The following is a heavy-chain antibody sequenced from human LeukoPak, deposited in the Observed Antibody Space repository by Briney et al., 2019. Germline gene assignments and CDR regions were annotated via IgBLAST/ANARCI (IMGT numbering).Heavy chain of an antibody. J-gene: IGHJ4*02. CDR2: ISSSSSYI. CDR1: GFTFDDYA. CDR3: ARDGGYCSGGSCYSGTNDY. D-gene: IGHD2-15*01. V-gene: IGHV3-21*01. Sequence: NPGRSLRLSCAASGFTFDDYAMHWVRQAPGKGLEWVSSISSSSSYIYYADSVKGRFTISRDNAKNSLYLQMNSLRAEDTAVYYCARDGGYCSGGSCYSGTNDYWGQGTLVTVSS.